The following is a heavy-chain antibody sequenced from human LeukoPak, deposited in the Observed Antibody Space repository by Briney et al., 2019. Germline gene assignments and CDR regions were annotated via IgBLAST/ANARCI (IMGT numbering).Heavy chain of an antibody. CDR1: GGTFSSYA. CDR3: AREGDYDILTGYLRANSGWFDP. V-gene: IGHV1-69*13. D-gene: IGHD3-9*01. CDR2: IIPIFGTA. J-gene: IGHJ5*02. Sequence: SVKVSCKASGGTFSSYAISWVRQAPRQGLEWMGGIIPIFGTANYAQKFQGRVTITADESTSTAYMELSSLRSEDTAVYYCAREGDYDILTGYLRANSGWFDPWGQGTLVTVSS.